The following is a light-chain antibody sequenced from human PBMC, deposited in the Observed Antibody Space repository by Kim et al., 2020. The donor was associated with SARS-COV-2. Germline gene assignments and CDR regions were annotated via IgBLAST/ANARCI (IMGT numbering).Light chain of an antibody. CDR1: SSSIGAHS. J-gene: IGLJ3*02. Sequence: QSVLTQPPSASGTPGQRVTISCSGSSSSIGAHSVYWYQQLPGTAPKLLIYVTDQRPSGVPDRFSGSKSGTSGSLAISGLRSEDEAEYYCAAWDDSLKAWLFGGGTKLTVL. CDR2: VTD. V-gene: IGLV1-47*01. CDR3: AAWDDSLKAWL.